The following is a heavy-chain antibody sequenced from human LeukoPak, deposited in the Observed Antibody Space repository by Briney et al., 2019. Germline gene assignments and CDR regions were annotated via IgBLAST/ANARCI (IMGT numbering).Heavy chain of an antibody. CDR2: MNPNSGNT. D-gene: IGHD2-15*01. CDR1: GYTFTSYD. CDR3: AREGVVAATGNWFDP. J-gene: IGHJ5*02. V-gene: IGHV1-8*03. Sequence: ASVKVSCKASGYTFTSYDINWVRQATGQGLEWMGWMNPNSGNTGYAQKFQGRVTITRNTSISTAYMELSSLRSEDTAVYYCAREGVVAATGNWFDPWGQGTLVTVSS.